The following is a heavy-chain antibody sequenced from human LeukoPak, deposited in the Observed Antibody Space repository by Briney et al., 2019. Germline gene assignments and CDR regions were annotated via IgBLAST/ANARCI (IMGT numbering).Heavy chain of an antibody. CDR3: ARTRRPKKIVLIEGDWFDP. CDR2: INPNSGGT. Sequence: ASVKVSCKASGYTFTGYYMHWVRQAPGQGLEWMGWINPNSGGTNYAQKFQGRVTMTRDTSISTAYMELSRLRSDDTAVYYCARTRRPKKIVLIEGDWFDPWGQGTLVTVSS. CDR1: GYTFTGYY. J-gene: IGHJ5*02. V-gene: IGHV1-2*02. D-gene: IGHD2-8*01.